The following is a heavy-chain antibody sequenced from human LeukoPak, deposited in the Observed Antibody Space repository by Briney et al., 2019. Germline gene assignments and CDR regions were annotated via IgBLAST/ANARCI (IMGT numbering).Heavy chain of an antibody. Sequence: PGGSLRLSCAASEFTFSLYGMHWVRQAPGKGLEWVAVISYDGSKKYYADSVKGRFTISRDNSKNTLYLQMNRLRDEDTAVYYCAKDKAQAYYASGSLVLWGQGTLVTVSS. V-gene: IGHV3-30*18. CDR2: ISYDGSKK. J-gene: IGHJ4*02. D-gene: IGHD3-10*01. CDR1: EFTFSLYG. CDR3: AKDKAQAYYASGSLVL.